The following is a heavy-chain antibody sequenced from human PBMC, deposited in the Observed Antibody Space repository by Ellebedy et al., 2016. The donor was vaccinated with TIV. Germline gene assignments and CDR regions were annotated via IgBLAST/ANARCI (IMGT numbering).Heavy chain of an antibody. CDR3: AREWAGDAFDI. D-gene: IGHD3-10*01. CDR1: GFTVSSNY. V-gene: IGHV3-7*01. Sequence: GESLKISCAASGFTVSSNYMSWVRQAPGKGLEWVANIKQDGSEKYYVDSVKGRFTISRDNAKNSLYLQMNSLRAEDTAVYYCAREWAGDAFDIWGQGTMVTVSS. J-gene: IGHJ3*02. CDR2: IKQDGSEK.